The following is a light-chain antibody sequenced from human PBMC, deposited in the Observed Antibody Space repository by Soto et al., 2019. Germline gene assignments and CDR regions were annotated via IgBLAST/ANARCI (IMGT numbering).Light chain of an antibody. Sequence: QSVLTQPPSASGFPGQSVTISCTGTSSDVGGYNYVSWCQQHPGKAPKLMIYEVFKRPSGVPDRFSGSKSGNTASLTVSGLQAEDEADYYCSSYAGSNNFDVFGTGTKVTVL. CDR3: SSYAGSNNFDV. CDR2: EVF. V-gene: IGLV2-8*01. J-gene: IGLJ1*01. CDR1: SSDVGGYNY.